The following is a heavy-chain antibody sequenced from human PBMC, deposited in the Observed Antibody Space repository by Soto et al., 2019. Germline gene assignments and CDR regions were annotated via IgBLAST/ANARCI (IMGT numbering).Heavy chain of an antibody. V-gene: IGHV4-59*01. J-gene: IGHJ5*02. Sequence: SETLSLTCTVSCGSISSFYWSWIRQPPGKGLEWIGYIYYSGSTNYNPSLKSRVTISVDTSKNQFSLKLSSVTAADTAVYYCARGGYFDWLLSQNWFDPWGQGTLVTVSS. CDR3: ARGGYFDWLLSQNWFDP. CDR2: IYYSGST. CDR1: CGSISSFY. D-gene: IGHD3-9*01.